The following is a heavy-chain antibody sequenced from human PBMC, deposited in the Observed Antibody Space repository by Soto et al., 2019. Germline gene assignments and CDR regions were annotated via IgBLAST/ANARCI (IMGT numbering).Heavy chain of an antibody. J-gene: IGHJ5*02. V-gene: IGHV4-39*01. CDR2: IYYSGST. D-gene: IGHD2-15*01. Sequence: SETLSLTCTVSGGSISSSSYYWGWIRQPPGKGLEWIGSIYYSGSTYYNPSLKSRVTISVDTSKNQFSLKLSSVTAADTAVYYCASKECSGGSCYPANNWFDPWGQGTLVTVSS. CDR1: GGSISSSSYY. CDR3: ASKECSGGSCYPANNWFDP.